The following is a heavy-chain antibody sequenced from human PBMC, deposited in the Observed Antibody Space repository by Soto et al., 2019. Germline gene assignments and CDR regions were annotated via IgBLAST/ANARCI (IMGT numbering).Heavy chain of an antibody. CDR1: GGTFSSYG. V-gene: IGHV1-69*06. CDR2: IIPICDTA. J-gene: IGHJ6*02. Sequence: QGQLVQSGAEVKKPWSSVKVSCKASGGTFSSYGISWVRQAPGQGLEWMGGIIPICDTAKYAQKFPGRVTITADKYTSTPYMEVSSLRSEETAVYYCARDTGRSSDRWRARQVAVGDYYRMDVWGQGTTVT. D-gene: IGHD3-22*01. CDR3: ARDTGRSSDRWRARQVAVGDYYRMDV.